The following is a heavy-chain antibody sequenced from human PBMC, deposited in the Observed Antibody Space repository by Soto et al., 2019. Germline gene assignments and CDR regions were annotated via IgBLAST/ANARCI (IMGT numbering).Heavy chain of an antibody. CDR1: GYTFSGYY. V-gene: IGHV1-2*02. CDR3: ARSLLTVILPLAY. D-gene: IGHD3-3*02. CDR2: SNTLSGDT. Sequence: VQLVQSGAEVKKPGASVKVSCKASGYTFSGYYMHWGRQAPGQGLEWMGWSNTLSGDTSFPQKFQGRRAVTTDTSIDTAFMEVSRLTSDDAAIYYCARSLLTVILPLAYWGQGTLVSVSS. J-gene: IGHJ4*02.